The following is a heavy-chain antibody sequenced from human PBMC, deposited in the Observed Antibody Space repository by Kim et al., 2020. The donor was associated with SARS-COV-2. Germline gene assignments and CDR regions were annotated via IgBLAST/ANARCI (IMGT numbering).Heavy chain of an antibody. CDR3: ARGRSPAY. V-gene: IGHV3-7*01. Sequence: GGSLRLSCAASGFTFSGYWMSWVRQAPGKGLQWVANIKQDGSEKYYVDSVKGRFTISRDNAKNSLYLQMNSLGADDTAVYYCARGRSPAYWGQGTLVTVSS. CDR2: IKQDGSEK. J-gene: IGHJ4*02. CDR1: GFTFSGYW.